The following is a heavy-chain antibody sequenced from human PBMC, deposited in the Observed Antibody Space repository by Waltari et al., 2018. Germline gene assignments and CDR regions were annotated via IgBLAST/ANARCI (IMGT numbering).Heavy chain of an antibody. CDR3: AIEFGAYYYGSGSYFVH. D-gene: IGHD3-10*01. CDR1: GFTFSTFA. V-gene: IGHV3-30*03. CDR2: ISYDGSDK. Sequence: QVQLVESGGGVVQPGKSLRLSCAASGFTFSTFAMHWVRQAPGKGPEWVAVISYDGSDKDYADSVKGRFTISRDNSKTTLYLQMDSLRPEDTALYYCAIEFGAYYYGSGSYFVHWGQGSLVTVSS. J-gene: IGHJ4*02.